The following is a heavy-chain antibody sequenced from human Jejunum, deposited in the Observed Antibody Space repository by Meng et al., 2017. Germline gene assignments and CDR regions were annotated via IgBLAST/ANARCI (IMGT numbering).Heavy chain of an antibody. CDR1: GFTFSTYT. V-gene: IGHV3-21*01. J-gene: IGHJ4*02. CDR2: ISSGSSHI. D-gene: IGHD4-17*01. Sequence: GESLKISCAASGFTFSTYTMNWVRQAPGQGLEWVSSISSGSSHIHYTDSVRGRFTISRDNAKNSLFLQMSSLRAEDTAVYYCARDLIALSYGYYMFGPASSDARGGVVWGQGTLVTVSS. CDR3: ARDLIALSYGYYMFGPASSDARGGVV.